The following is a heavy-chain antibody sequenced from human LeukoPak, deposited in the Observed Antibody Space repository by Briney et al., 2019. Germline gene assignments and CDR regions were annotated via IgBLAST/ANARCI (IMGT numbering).Heavy chain of an antibody. V-gene: IGHV3-53*01. CDR2: LYSDGNT. CDR1: GFIFPNAW. CDR3: ARGVEPLAANTLAY. Sequence: GGSLRLSCAASGFIFPNAWIHWVRQAPGKGLEWVSVLYSDGNTKYADSVQGRFTISRDNSKNTLYLEMNSLSPDDTAVYYCARGVEPLAANTLAYWGQGTLVTVSS. J-gene: IGHJ4*02. D-gene: IGHD1-14*01.